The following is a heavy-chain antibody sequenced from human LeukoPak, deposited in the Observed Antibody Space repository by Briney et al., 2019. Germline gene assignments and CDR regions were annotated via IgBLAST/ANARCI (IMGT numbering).Heavy chain of an antibody. Sequence: SETLSLTCTVSGGSISSSSYYWGWIRQPPGKGLEWIGSIYYSGSTYYNPSLRSRVTISVDTSKNQFSLKLSSVTAADTAVYYCARLGRITMVRGRWEKTPFDYWGQGTLVTVSS. J-gene: IGHJ4*02. CDR1: GGSISSSSYY. V-gene: IGHV4-39*07. D-gene: IGHD3-10*01. CDR3: ARLGRITMVRGRWEKTPFDY. CDR2: IYYSGST.